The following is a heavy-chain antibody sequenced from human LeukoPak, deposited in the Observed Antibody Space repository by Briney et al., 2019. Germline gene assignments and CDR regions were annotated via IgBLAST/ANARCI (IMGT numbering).Heavy chain of an antibody. CDR3: ARRDYYDSSGLPGGIDY. CDR2: INHSGST. Sequence: SETLSLTCAVYGGSFSGYYWSWIRQPPGKGLEWIGEINHSGSTNYNPSLKSRVTISVDKSKNQFSLKLSSVTAADTAVYYCARRDYYDSSGLPGGIDYWGQGTLVTVSS. CDR1: GGSFSGYY. D-gene: IGHD3-22*01. V-gene: IGHV4-34*01. J-gene: IGHJ4*02.